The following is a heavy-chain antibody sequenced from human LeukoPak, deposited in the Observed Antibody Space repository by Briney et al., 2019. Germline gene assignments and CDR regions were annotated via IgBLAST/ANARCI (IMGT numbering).Heavy chain of an antibody. J-gene: IGHJ5*02. CDR1: GFTFSSYA. CDR3: ARAIWFGELFDWFDP. CDR2: ISYDGSNK. V-gene: IGHV3-30*04. Sequence: PGRSLRLSCAASGFTFSSYAMHWVRQAPDRGLEWVAVISYDGSNKYYADSVKGRFTISRDNSKNTLYLQMNSLRAEDTAVYYCARAIWFGELFDWFDPWGQGTLVTVSS. D-gene: IGHD3-10*01.